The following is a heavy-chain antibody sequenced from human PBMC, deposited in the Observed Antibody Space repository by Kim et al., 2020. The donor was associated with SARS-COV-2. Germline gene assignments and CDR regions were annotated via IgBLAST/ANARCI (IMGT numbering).Heavy chain of an antibody. D-gene: IGHD6-19*01. J-gene: IGHJ1*01. CDR2: ISGSGGST. Sequence: GGSLRLSCAGFGFIFNTYAMSWVRQAPGKGLEWVSAISGSGGSTFYADSVKGRFTISRDNSKNTLYLQMNSLRAEDTAVYYCAGGYSSGWYTSWDFQYWGQGTLVTVSS. V-gene: IGHV3-23*01. CDR3: AGGYSSGWYTSWDFQY. CDR1: GFIFNTYA.